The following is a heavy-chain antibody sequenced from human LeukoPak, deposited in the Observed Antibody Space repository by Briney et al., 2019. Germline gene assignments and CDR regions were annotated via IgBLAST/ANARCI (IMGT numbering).Heavy chain of an antibody. D-gene: IGHD6-13*01. CDR2: ISPSGGST. V-gene: IGHV1-46*01. J-gene: IGHJ4*02. Sequence: GASVKVSCKASGHTFTRYFMHWVRQAPGQGLEWMGLISPSGGSTSYAQRFQGRVTMTRDTSTSTVYMELSSPRSEDTAVYYCASWTEQLVQGGLVYWGQGTLVSVSS. CDR1: GHTFTRYF. CDR3: ASWTEQLVQGGLVY.